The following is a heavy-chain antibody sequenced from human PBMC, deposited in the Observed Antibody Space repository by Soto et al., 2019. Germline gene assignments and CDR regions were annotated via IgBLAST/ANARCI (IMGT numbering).Heavy chain of an antibody. V-gene: IGHV4-30-4*01. CDR3: ARAGGIGDYPERGPYYYGMDV. J-gene: IGHJ6*02. CDR2: IYYSGST. D-gene: IGHD4-17*01. Sequence: PSETLSLTCTVSGGSISSGDYYWSWIRQPPGKGLEWIGYIYYSGSTYYNPSLKSRVTISVDTSKNQFSLKLSSVTAADTAVYYCARAGGIGDYPERGPYYYGMDVWGQGPTVTVSS. CDR1: GGSISSGDYY.